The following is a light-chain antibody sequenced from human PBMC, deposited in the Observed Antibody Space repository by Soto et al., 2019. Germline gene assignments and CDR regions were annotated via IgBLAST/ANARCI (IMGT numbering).Light chain of an antibody. J-gene: IGKJ1*01. V-gene: IGKV1-5*01. CDR3: QHYSLVWA. CDR1: QSINRQ. CDR2: DDS. Sequence: DIQMTQFPSTLSSSVGDRVTITCRASQSINRQLAWYQQKPGKAPKVLIYDDSTLESRVPSRFSGSGSETEFTLTISSLQPDDFATYYCQHYSLVWAFGLGTRVEIK.